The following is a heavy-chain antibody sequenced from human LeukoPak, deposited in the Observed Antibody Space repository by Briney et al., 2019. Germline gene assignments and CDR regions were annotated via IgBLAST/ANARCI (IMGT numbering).Heavy chain of an antibody. J-gene: IGHJ4*02. CDR1: RFIFSTYW. CDR2: IKQDGSET. CDR3: VREGTTVALFDY. Sequence: PGGSLRLSCAASRFIFSTYWMTWVRQAPGKGLEWVANIKQDGSETYYVDPVKGRFTISRDNAKNSLYLQMHSLRAEDTAVYYCVREGTTVALFDYWGQGSLVTVSS. V-gene: IGHV3-7*01. D-gene: IGHD6-19*01.